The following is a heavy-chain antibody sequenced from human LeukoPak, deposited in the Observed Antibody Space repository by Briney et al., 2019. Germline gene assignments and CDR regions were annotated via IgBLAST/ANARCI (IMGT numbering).Heavy chain of an antibody. CDR1: GGSISSSSYY. CDR2: VYYSGST. CDR3: ARHQYYDSSGFLGY. V-gene: IGHV4-39*01. J-gene: IGHJ4*02. Sequence: SETLSLTCTVSGGSISSSSYYWGWIRQPPGKGLEWIGSVYYSGSTYCNPSLKSRVTISVDTSKNQFSLKLSSVTAADTAVYYCARHQYYDSSGFLGYWGQGTLVTVSS. D-gene: IGHD3-22*01.